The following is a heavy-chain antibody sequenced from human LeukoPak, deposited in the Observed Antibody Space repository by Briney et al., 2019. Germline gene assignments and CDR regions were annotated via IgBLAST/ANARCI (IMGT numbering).Heavy chain of an antibody. J-gene: IGHJ4*02. D-gene: IGHD6-6*01. CDR1: GGSFSGYY. Sequence: SPSETLSLTCAVYGGSFSGYYWSWIRQPPGKGLEWIGEINHSGSTNYNPSLKSRVTISVDTSKTQFSLKLSSVTAADTAVYYCATYSSSSNIFDYWGQGTLVTVSS. CDR2: INHSGST. V-gene: IGHV4-34*09. CDR3: ATYSSSSNIFDY.